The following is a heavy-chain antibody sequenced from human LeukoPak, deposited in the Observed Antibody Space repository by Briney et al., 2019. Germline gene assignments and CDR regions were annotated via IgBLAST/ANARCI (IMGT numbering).Heavy chain of an antibody. V-gene: IGHV4-59*01. CDR1: GGSISSYY. J-gene: IGHJ4*02. CDR2: NYYSGST. CDR3: AREGSSGYLDY. D-gene: IGHD3-22*01. Sequence: SETLSLTCTVSGGSISSYYWSWIRQPPGKGLEWIGYNYYSGSTNYNPSLKSRVTISVDTSKNQFSLKLSSVTAADTAVYYCAREGSSGYLDYWGQGTLVTVSS.